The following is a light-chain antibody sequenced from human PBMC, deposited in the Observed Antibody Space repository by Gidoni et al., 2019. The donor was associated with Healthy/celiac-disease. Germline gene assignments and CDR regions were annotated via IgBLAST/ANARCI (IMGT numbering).Light chain of an antibody. J-gene: IGKJ4*01. Sequence: DIQMTQSPSTLSASVGDRVTITCRASQSISSWLAWYQQKPGKAPKLLIYKASSLESGVPSRFSGSGSGTEFNLTISSLQPDDFATYYCQQYNSYSLTFXGXTKVEIK. CDR2: KAS. V-gene: IGKV1-5*03. CDR1: QSISSW. CDR3: QQYNSYSLT.